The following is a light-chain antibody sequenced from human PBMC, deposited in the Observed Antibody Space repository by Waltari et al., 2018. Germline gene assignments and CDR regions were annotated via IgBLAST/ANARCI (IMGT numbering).Light chain of an antibody. V-gene: IGLV3-21*04. J-gene: IGLJ3*02. CDR3: QVWDDTTNSGV. Sequence: YEVNQPLSASVAAGKTVTLTWGGENIESKKVTWYQQKPGQAPVLVIFYDSGRPSGIPERFSCSNSGNTATLTISWVEAGDEADYHCQVWDDTTNSGVFGGGTRLTVL. CDR1: NIESKK. CDR2: YDS.